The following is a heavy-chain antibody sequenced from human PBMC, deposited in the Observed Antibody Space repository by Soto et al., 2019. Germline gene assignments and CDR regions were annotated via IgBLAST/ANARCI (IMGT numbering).Heavy chain of an antibody. CDR1: GFTFSSYA. D-gene: IGHD6-25*01. J-gene: IGHJ5*02. CDR2: ISGSGGST. CDR3: EKPRSATWGYNWFDP. Sequence: GGSLRLSCAASGFTFSSYAMSWVRQAPGKGLEWVSAISGSGGSTYYADSVKGRFTISRDNSKNTLYLQMNSLRAEDTAVYYCEKPRSATWGYNWFDPWGQGTLVTVSS. V-gene: IGHV3-23*01.